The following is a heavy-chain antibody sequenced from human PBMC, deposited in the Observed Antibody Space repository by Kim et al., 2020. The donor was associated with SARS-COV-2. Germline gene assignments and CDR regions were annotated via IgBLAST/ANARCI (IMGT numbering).Heavy chain of an antibody. J-gene: IGHJ4*02. CDR3: ARGSLLWFGEHGYYFDY. CDR1: GGSISSSSYY. V-gene: IGHV4-39*01. CDR2: IYYSGST. D-gene: IGHD3-10*01. Sequence: SETLSLTCTVSGGSISSSSYYWGWIRQPPGKGLEWIGSIYYSGSTYYNPSLKSRVTISVDTSKNQFSLKLSSVTAADTAVYYCARGSLLWFGEHGYYFDYWGQGTLVTVSS.